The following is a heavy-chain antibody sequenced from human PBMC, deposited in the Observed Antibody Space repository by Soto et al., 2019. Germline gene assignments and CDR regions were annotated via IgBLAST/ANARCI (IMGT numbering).Heavy chain of an antibody. CDR2: IYYSGST. CDR3: ARLKSIAAAGIYYFDY. V-gene: IGHV4-59*08. J-gene: IGHJ4*02. D-gene: IGHD6-13*01. CDR1: GGSISSYY. Sequence: SETLSLTCTVSGGSISSYYWSWIRQPPGKGLEWIGYIYYSGSTNYNPSLKSRVTISVDTSKNQFSLKLSSVTAADTAVYYCARLKSIAAAGIYYFDYWGQGTLVTAPQ.